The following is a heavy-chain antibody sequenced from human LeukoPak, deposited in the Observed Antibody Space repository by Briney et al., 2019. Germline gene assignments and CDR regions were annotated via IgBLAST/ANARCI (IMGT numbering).Heavy chain of an antibody. D-gene: IGHD2-2*01. J-gene: IGHJ6*03. CDR2: ISGSGGST. Sequence: GGSLRLSCAASGFTFSSYAMSWVRQAPGKGLEWVSAISGSGGSTYYADSVKGRFTISRDNSKNTLYLQMNSLRAEDTAVYYCAKGVTDSSTSSHYYYYYYMDVWGKGTTVTVSS. CDR1: GFTFSSYA. V-gene: IGHV3-23*01. CDR3: AKGVTDSSTSSHYYYYYYMDV.